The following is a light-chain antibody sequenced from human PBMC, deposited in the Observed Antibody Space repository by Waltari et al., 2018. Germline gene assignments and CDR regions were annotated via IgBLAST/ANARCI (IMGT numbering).Light chain of an antibody. J-gene: IGLJ2*01. Sequence: QSALHQPPSAPWYPGHSVTISCPWTRRDIGRHNSVSWYHQLPGKAPKLMIYEVNKRPSGVPDRFSGSKSGNTASLTVSGLQADDEADYHCSSYAGSNHVVFGGGTKLTVL. CDR2: EVN. CDR1: RRDIGRHNS. CDR3: SSYAGSNHVV. V-gene: IGLV2-8*01.